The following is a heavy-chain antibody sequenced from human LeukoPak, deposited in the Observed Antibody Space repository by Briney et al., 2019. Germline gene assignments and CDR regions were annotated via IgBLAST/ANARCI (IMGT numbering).Heavy chain of an antibody. CDR1: GFSFSSYW. V-gene: IGHV3-7*01. CDR2: IKEDGTKI. Sequence: SGGSLRLSCTASGFSFSSYWMSWVRQAPGKGPEWVANIKEDGTKIDYADSVRGRFSISRDNARNSVSLQMSNLRVEDTAVYYCARDNPGGYFVHWGQGTLVAVSS. J-gene: IGHJ4*02. D-gene: IGHD3-16*01. CDR3: ARDNPGGYFVH.